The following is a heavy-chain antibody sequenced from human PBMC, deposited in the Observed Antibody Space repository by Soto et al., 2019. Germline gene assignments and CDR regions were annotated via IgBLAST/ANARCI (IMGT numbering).Heavy chain of an antibody. J-gene: IGHJ4*02. V-gene: IGHV3-30*03. D-gene: IGHD5-18*01. CDR2: ISFDGSKK. CDR3: ARDLSATHIYRYQGGYFDY. CDR1: GFTFSSYG. Sequence: QVQLVESGGGVVQPGRSLRLSCAASGFTFSSYGMSWVRQAPGKGLESVAVISFDGSKKYYADSVKGRFTISRDKSKKTLYLQMNTLRAEDTAVYYCARDLSATHIYRYQGGYFDYWGQGTLVTVSS.